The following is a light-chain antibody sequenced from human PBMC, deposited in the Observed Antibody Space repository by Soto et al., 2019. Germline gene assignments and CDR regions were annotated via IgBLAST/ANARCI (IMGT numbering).Light chain of an antibody. CDR1: QSVSSNY. V-gene: IGKV3-20*01. CDR3: HQYGSSAMYT. Sequence: EMVLTQSPGTLSLSPGERATLSCRASQSVSSNYLAWYQQKPGQAPRLLIYGASSRATDIPDRFSGSGSGTDFNLTISRVEPEDFAVYYCHQYGSSAMYTFGQGTKLEI. CDR2: GAS. J-gene: IGKJ2*01.